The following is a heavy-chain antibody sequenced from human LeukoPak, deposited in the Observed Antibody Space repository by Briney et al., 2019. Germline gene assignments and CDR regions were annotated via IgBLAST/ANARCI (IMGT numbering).Heavy chain of an antibody. V-gene: IGHV3-23*01. D-gene: IGHD2-2*01. Sequence: GGSLRLSCAASGFTFSSYAMSWVHQAPGKGLEWVSAISGSGGSTYYADSVKGRFTISRDNSKNTLYLQMNSLRAEDTAVYYCAKVGCSSTSCPNFSYYYYYGMDVWGKGTTVTVSS. J-gene: IGHJ6*04. CDR1: GFTFSSYA. CDR3: AKVGCSSTSCPNFSYYYYYGMDV. CDR2: ISGSGGST.